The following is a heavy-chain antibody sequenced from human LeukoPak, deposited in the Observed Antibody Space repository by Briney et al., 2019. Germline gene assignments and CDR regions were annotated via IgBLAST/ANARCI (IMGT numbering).Heavy chain of an antibody. CDR2: ISGSGSST. CDR1: GFTFNSYA. D-gene: IGHD3-16*01. J-gene: IGHJ6*02. Sequence: GGSLRLSCAGSGFTFNSYAMSWVRQAPGKGLEWVSAISGSGSSTYYADSVKGRFTISRDNSKNTLYLQMNSLRAEDTAVYYCAKVRAWDYYYGMDVWGQGTTVTVSS. V-gene: IGHV3-23*01. CDR3: AKVRAWDYYYGMDV.